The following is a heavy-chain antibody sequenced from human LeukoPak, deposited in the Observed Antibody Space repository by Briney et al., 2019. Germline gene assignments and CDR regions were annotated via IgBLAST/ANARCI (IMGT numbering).Heavy chain of an antibody. V-gene: IGHV1-18*01. CDR1: GYTFTSYG. Sequence: ASVKVSCKASGYTFTSYGISWVRQAPGQGLEWMGWISAYNGNTNYAQKLQGRVTMTTDTSTSTAYMELRSLRSDDTAVYYCARERMGWAYWCGYCDLNWFDPRGQGTLVTVSS. CDR3: ARERMGWAYWCGYCDLNWFDP. D-gene: IGHD2-21*02. J-gene: IGHJ5*02. CDR2: ISAYNGNT.